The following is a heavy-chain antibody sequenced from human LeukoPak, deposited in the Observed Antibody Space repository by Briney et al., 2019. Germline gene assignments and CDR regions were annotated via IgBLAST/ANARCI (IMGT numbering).Heavy chain of an antibody. CDR2: IKQDASEK. D-gene: IGHD3-10*01. CDR3: GRAAPYYYGSGSYIYYFDY. CDR1: GFTFSTFW. V-gene: IGHV3-7*01. Sequence: GGSLRLSCAASGFTFSTFWMTWVRQAPGKGLEWVANIKQDASEKYYVDSVKGRFTISRDNAKNSLYLLMNSLRAEDTAVYYCGRAAPYYYGSGSYIYYFDYWGQGTLVTVSS. J-gene: IGHJ4*02.